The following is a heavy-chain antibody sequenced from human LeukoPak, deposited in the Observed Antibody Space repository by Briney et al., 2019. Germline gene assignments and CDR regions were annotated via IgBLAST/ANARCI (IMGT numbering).Heavy chain of an antibody. V-gene: IGHV3-21*04. CDR1: GFTFSTYG. CDR2: ISGSGSTI. J-gene: IGHJ4*02. Sequence: GGSLRLSCAASGFTFSTYGMTWVRQAPGKGLEWVSAISGSGSTIYYADSVKGRFTISRDNAKNSLYLQMNSLRAEDTAVYYCARSVGAQDYWGQGTLVTVSS. D-gene: IGHD1-26*01. CDR3: ARSVGAQDY.